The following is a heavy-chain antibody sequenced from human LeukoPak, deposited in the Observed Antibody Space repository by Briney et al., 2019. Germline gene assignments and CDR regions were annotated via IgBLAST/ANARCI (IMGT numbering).Heavy chain of an antibody. D-gene: IGHD3-10*01. CDR2: ISSSSSYI. CDR1: GFTFSSYW. CDR3: ASSYGSGNHY. J-gene: IGHJ4*02. V-gene: IGHV3-21*01. Sequence: GGSLRLSCAASGFTFSSYWMSWVRQAPGKGLEWVSSISSSSSYIYYADSVKGRFTISRDNAKNSLYLQMNSLRAEDTAVYYCASSYGSGNHYWGQGTLVTVSS.